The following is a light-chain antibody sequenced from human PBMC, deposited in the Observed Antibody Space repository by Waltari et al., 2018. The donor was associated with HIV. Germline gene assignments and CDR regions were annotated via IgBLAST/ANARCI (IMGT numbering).Light chain of an antibody. J-gene: IGLJ1*01. Sequence: QSALTQPASVSGSPGQSITISCTGTSRDVGGYNYVSWYQQHPGKAPKLIIYEVSNRPSGVSNRFSGSKSGNTASLIISGLQAEDEADYFCLSYRSVNTPYVFGTGTRVTVL. CDR1: SRDVGGYNY. CDR3: LSYRSVNTPYV. V-gene: IGLV2-14*01. CDR2: EVS.